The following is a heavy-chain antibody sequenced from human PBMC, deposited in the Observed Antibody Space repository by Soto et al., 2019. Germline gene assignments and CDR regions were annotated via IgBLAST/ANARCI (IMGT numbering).Heavy chain of an antibody. V-gene: IGHV4-39*02. CDR1: GDSISSSTYF. Sequence: SETLSLTCTVSGDSISSSTYFWGWVRQPPGKGLEWIGSIYYSGSTYYNPSLKSRVTISVDTSKNHFSLKLTSVTAADTAVYYCARGSTTEKVDSWGQGTLVTVPQ. J-gene: IGHJ4*02. D-gene: IGHD4-17*01. CDR3: ARGSTTEKVDS. CDR2: IYYSGST.